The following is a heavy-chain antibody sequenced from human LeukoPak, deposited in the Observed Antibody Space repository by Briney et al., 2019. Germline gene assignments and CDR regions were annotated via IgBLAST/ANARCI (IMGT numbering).Heavy chain of an antibody. CDR3: ARSDYGDYRFVY. V-gene: IGHV4-59*01. CDR1: GGSISSYY. CDR2: IYYSGST. Sequence: SETLSLTCTVSGGSISSYYWSWVRQPPGEGLEWIGYIYYSGSTNYNPSLKSRVTISVDTSKKQFSLRLSSVTAADTAVYYCARSDYGDYRFVYWGQGTLVTVSS. J-gene: IGHJ4*02. D-gene: IGHD4-17*01.